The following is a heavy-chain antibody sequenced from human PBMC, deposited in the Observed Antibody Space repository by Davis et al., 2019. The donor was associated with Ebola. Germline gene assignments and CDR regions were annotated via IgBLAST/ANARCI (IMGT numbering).Heavy chain of an antibody. CDR1: GFTVSRNY. Sequence: GESLKISCAASGFTVSRNYMIWVRQAPGKGLVYVSRISSDGGITSYADSVKGRFTISRDNAKSTLYLQMNSLTAEDTAVYYCVRTTYGAPEYWGQGTLVTVSS. J-gene: IGHJ4*02. CDR3: VRTTYGAPEY. CDR2: ISSDGGIT. D-gene: IGHD4-17*01. V-gene: IGHV3-74*01.